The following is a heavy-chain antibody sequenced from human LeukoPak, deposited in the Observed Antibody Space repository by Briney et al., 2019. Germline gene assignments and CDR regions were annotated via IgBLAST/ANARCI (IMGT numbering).Heavy chain of an antibody. J-gene: IGHJ4*02. CDR1: GFTFSSYE. CDR3: ASPKGGRYHEGFDY. D-gene: IGHD1-26*01. CDR2: ISDSGANP. Sequence: GGSLRLSCAASGFTFSSYEMNWVRQAPGKGLEWVSAISDSGANPYFADSVKGRFTISRDNSKNTLYLQMNSLRAEDTAVYYCASPKGGRYHEGFDYWGQGTLVTVSS. V-gene: IGHV3-23*01.